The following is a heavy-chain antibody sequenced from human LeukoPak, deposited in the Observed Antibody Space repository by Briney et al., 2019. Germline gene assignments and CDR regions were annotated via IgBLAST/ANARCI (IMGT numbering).Heavy chain of an antibody. V-gene: IGHV3-23*01. D-gene: IGHD5-12*01. CDR1: GFTFSGYA. Sequence: PGGSLRLSCVASGFTFSGYAMTWVRQTPGKGLEWVSGISGSGGSTYYVDSARGRFTISRDNSKNTLYVQMNSLRAEDTAVYYCAKGSRATAPYYYYYMDVWGKGTTVTVSS. CDR3: AKGSRATAPYYYYYMDV. J-gene: IGHJ6*03. CDR2: ISGSGGST.